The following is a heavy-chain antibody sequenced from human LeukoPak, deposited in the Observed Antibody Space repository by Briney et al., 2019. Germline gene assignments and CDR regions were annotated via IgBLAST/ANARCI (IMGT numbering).Heavy chain of an antibody. D-gene: IGHD3-10*01. CDR3: ARDYWDLITMVQGPLDY. Sequence: GASVKVSCKASGYTFTSYAMHWVRQAPGQRLEWMGWINAGNGNTKYSQKFQGRVTITRDTSASTAYMELSSLRSEDTAVYYCARDYWDLITMVQGPLDYWGQGTLVTVSS. CDR1: GYTFTSYA. J-gene: IGHJ4*02. CDR2: INAGNGNT. V-gene: IGHV1-3*01.